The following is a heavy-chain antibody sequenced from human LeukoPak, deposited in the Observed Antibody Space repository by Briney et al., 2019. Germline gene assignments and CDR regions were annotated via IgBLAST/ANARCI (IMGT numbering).Heavy chain of an antibody. J-gene: IGHJ5*02. V-gene: IGHV4-38-2*01. CDR3: ARCEPMTTRFDP. CDR2: IYHSGST. D-gene: IGHD4-17*01. CDR1: GDSISSGGYY. Sequence: SETLSLTCAVSGDSISSGGYYWGWIRQPPGKGLEWIGSIYHSGSTYYNPSLKSRVTISVDTSKNQFSLKLSSVTAADTAVYYCARCEPMTTRFDPWGQGTLVTVSS.